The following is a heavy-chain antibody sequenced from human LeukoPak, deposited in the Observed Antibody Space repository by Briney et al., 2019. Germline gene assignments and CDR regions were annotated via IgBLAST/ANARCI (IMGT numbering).Heavy chain of an antibody. CDR2: IYYSGNT. J-gene: IGHJ4*02. CDR1: DGSISSSSYY. Sequence: SETLSLTCTVSDGSISSSSYYWGWIRQPPGKGLEWIGSIYYSGNTYYNASLKSQVSISIDTSKNQFSLRLTSVTAADTAVYYCARQTGSGLFILPGGQGTLVTVSS. CDR3: ARQTGSGLFILP. D-gene: IGHD3/OR15-3a*01. V-gene: IGHV4-39*01.